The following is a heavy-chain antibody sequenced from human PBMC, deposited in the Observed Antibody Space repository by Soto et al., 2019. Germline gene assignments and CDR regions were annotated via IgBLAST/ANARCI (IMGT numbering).Heavy chain of an antibody. D-gene: IGHD6-19*01. Sequence: GASVKVSCKVSGYTLTELSMHWVRQAPGKGLEWMGGFDPEDGETIYAQKFQGRVTMTEDTSTDTAYMELSSLRSEDTAVYYCATGNPIAVAGTGYYYGMDVWGQGTTVTAP. V-gene: IGHV1-24*01. J-gene: IGHJ6*02. CDR1: GYTLTELS. CDR2: FDPEDGET. CDR3: ATGNPIAVAGTGYYYGMDV.